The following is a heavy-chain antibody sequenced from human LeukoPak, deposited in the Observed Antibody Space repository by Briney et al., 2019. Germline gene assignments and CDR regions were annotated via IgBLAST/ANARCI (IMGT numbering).Heavy chain of an antibody. CDR2: ISAYNGNT. CDR1: GYTFTSYG. V-gene: IGHV1-18*01. Sequence: GASVKVSCTASGYTFTSYGISWVRQAPGHGLEWMGWISAYNGNTNYPQKLQGRVTMTTDTSTSTAYMELRSLRSDDTAVYYCAREAVAGSYYYYYYMDVWGKGTTVTVSS. J-gene: IGHJ6*03. CDR3: AREAVAGSYYYYYYMDV. D-gene: IGHD6-19*01.